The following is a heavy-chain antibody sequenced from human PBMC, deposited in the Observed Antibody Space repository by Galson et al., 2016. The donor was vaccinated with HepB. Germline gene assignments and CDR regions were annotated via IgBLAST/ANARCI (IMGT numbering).Heavy chain of an antibody. V-gene: IGHV3-64*04. CDR3: VTPSPVYFGDAGHYNFGMDV. CDR1: GFAFSKYP. J-gene: IGHJ6*02. CDR2: ITNEGHNT. D-gene: IGHD3-9*01. Sequence: SLRLSCAASGFAFSKYPAHWVRQPPGKGLQYVSLITNEGHNTYYADSVKGRFTISRDNSKNIHFLHMAGLRVEDTAVYYCVTPSPVYFGDAGHYNFGMDVWGRGTAVTVSS.